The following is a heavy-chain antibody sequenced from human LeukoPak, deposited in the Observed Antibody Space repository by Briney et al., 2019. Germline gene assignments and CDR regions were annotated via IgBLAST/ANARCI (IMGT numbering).Heavy chain of an antibody. J-gene: IGHJ4*02. CDR2: IRYDGTNK. CDR3: AKYYHEGSGASPLHY. V-gene: IGHV3-30*02. Sequence: GGSLSLSCVASGFSFSSYGMHWVRQAPGKGLEWVAFIRYDGTNKYYTDSVRGRFTISRDNSRNTLYLQMNSLRVEDTALYYCAKYYHEGSGASPLHYWGQGTLVTVSS. D-gene: IGHD3-22*01. CDR1: GFSFSSYG.